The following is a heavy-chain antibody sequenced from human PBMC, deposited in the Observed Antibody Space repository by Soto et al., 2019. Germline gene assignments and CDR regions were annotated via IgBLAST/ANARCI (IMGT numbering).Heavy chain of an antibody. D-gene: IGHD2-15*01. CDR3: ARIRDEDCSGGSCYYYFDY. Sequence: QVTLKESGPVLVQPTETLTLTCTVSGFSLSNARMGVSWIRQPPGKALEWLAHIFSNDEKSYSTSLKSRLTISKDTSKSQVVLTMTNMDPVDTATYYCARIRDEDCSGGSCYYYFDYWGQGTLVTVSS. CDR2: IFSNDEK. V-gene: IGHV2-26*01. J-gene: IGHJ4*02. CDR1: GFSLSNARMG.